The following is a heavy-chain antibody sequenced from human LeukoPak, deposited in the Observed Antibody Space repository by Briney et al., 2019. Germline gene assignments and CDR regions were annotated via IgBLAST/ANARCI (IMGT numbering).Heavy chain of an antibody. CDR2: INPNSGGT. J-gene: IGHJ4*02. CDR3: ARAYGSGSRHFDY. Sequence: ASVKVSCKASGYTFTGYYMHWVRQAPGQGLEWMGWINPNSGGTNYALKFQGWVTMTRDTSISTAYMELSRLRSDDTAVYYCARAYGSGSRHFDYWGQGTLVTVSS. V-gene: IGHV1-2*04. CDR1: GYTFTGYY. D-gene: IGHD3-10*01.